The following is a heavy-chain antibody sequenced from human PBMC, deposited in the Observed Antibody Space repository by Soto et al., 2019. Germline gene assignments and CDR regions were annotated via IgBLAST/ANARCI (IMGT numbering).Heavy chain of an antibody. CDR2: IYSRGNT. V-gene: IGHV4-59*01. CDR1: GGSISSDY. CDR3: ARRVVPAALTRFYYYYGMDV. Sequence: SETLSLTCTVSGGSISSDYWSWIRQSPGKGLEWIGYIYSRGNTNYNPSLKSRVTISVDTSKTHFSLNLSSVTAADTAVYYCARRVVPAALTRFYYYYGMDVWGQGTTVTVSS. J-gene: IGHJ6*02. D-gene: IGHD2-2*01.